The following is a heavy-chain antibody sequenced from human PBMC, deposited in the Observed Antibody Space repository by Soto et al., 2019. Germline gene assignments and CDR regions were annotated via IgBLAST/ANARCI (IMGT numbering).Heavy chain of an antibody. CDR2: IYYSGST. J-gene: IGHJ2*01. D-gene: IGHD4-17*01. CDR3: ARRTTVTNWYFDL. Sequence: QVQLQESGPGLVKPSDTLSLTCAVSGSSISSSNWWGWIRQPPGKGLEWIGYIYYSGSTFYNPSLKSRVTMSVDRSNNQFSVKLSSVTAVDTAVYYCARRTTVTNWYFDLWGRGTLVTVSS. V-gene: IGHV4-28*01. CDR1: GSSISSSNW.